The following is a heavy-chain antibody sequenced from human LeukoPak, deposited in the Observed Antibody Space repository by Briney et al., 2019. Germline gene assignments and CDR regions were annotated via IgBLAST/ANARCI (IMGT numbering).Heavy chain of an antibody. CDR1: GFTFSSYW. V-gene: IGHV3-7*01. CDR2: IKQDGSDK. D-gene: IGHD3-3*01. J-gene: IGHJ5*02. Sequence: GGSLRLSCAASGFTFSSYWMSWVRQAPGKGLVWVANIKQDGSDKYYVDSVKGRFTISRDNAKNSLYLQMNTLRVEDTAVYYCARDRGYDFWSGYPFGDNWFDPWGQGTLVTVSS. CDR3: ARDRGYDFWSGYPFGDNWFDP.